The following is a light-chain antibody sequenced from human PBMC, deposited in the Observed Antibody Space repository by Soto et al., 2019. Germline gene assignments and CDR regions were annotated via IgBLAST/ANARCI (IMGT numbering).Light chain of an antibody. CDR1: SSNIGSHY. CDR2: GNN. Sequence: QSALTQPPSASGTPGQSLTISCAGSSSNIGSHYVYWYQHLPGTAPKLLIYGNNNRFSGVPDRFSGSKSGTSASLAITGLLAEDEADYSCQSFDTSLSVVFGGGTKVTVL. CDR3: QSFDTSLSVV. J-gene: IGLJ2*01. V-gene: IGLV1-47*02.